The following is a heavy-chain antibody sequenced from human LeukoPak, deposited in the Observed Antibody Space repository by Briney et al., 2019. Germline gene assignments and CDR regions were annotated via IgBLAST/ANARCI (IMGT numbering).Heavy chain of an antibody. CDR2: IYHSGST. V-gene: IGHV4-39*07. J-gene: IGHJ4*02. Sequence: SETLSLTCTVSGGSIRSSSYYWGWIRQPPGKGLEWIGSIYHSGSTYYNPSLKSRVTISVDTSKNQFSLKLSSVTAADTAVYYCARDFLIAAVQFDYWGQGTLVTVSS. CDR1: GGSIRSSSYY. CDR3: ARDFLIAAVQFDY. D-gene: IGHD6-13*01.